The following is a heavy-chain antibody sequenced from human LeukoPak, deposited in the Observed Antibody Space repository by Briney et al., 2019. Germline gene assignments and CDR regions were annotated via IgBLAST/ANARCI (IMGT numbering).Heavy chain of an antibody. Sequence: SGGSLRLSCAASGFTFSSYSMTWVRQAPGKGLEWVSSISSSSSYIYYADSVKGRFTISRDNAKNSLYLQMNSLRAEDTAVYYCARDRGMTTVSPPIPCDYWGQGTLVTVSS. D-gene: IGHD4-11*01. V-gene: IGHV3-21*01. CDR1: GFTFSSYS. CDR2: ISSSSSYI. J-gene: IGHJ4*02. CDR3: ARDRGMTTVSPPIPCDY.